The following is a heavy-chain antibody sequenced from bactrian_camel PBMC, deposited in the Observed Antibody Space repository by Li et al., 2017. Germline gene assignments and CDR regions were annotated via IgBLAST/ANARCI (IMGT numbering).Heavy chain of an antibody. CDR3: AADCDGSTWPLLSYFGY. D-gene: IGHD6*01. J-gene: IGHJ6*01. Sequence: HVQLVESGGGSVQAGGSLRLSCAASGYTTSGHCMGWFRQAPGAEREWVAHMYLSSGTSNYADSVKGRFTIAQDNAKDTVSLQMNNLKPEDTGLYVCAADCDGSTWPLLSYFGYRGQGTQVTVS. V-gene: IGHV3-3*01. CDR2: MYLSSGTS. CDR1: GYTTSGHC.